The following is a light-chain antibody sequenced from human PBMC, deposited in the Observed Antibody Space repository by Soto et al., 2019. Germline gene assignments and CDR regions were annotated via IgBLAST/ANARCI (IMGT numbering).Light chain of an antibody. CDR1: QSVSSSY. J-gene: IGKJ5*01. V-gene: IGKV3-20*01. CDR2: GAS. CDR3: QQFGGTTFT. Sequence: EIVLTQSPGTLSLSPGEGATLSCRASQSVSSSYIAWYQQRPGQTPSLLIYGASTRATGIPDRFSGSGSETHFTLTISRLEPGDFAVYYCQQFGGTTFTCCQGTRLEIK.